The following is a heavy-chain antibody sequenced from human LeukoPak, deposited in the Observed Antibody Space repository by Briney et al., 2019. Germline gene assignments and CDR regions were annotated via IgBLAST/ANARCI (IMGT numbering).Heavy chain of an antibody. Sequence: PSETLSLTCAVYGGSFSGYYWSWIRQPPGKGLEWIGEINHSGSTNYNPSLKSRVTISVDTSKNQFSLKLSSVTAADTALYYCARRRDGDYVYYYYMDVWGKGTTVTISS. CDR1: GGSFSGYY. CDR2: INHSGST. V-gene: IGHV4-34*01. D-gene: IGHD4-17*01. CDR3: ARRRDGDYVYYYYMDV. J-gene: IGHJ6*03.